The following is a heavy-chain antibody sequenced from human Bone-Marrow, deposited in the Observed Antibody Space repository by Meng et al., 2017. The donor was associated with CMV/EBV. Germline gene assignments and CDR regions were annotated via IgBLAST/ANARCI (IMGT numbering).Heavy chain of an antibody. CDR2: INHSGST. CDR1: GGSFSGYY. J-gene: IGHJ6*02. CDR3: ARGRTYYGFYYYYGMDV. V-gene: IGHV4-34*01. Sequence: SETLSLTCAVYGGSFSGYYWSWIRQPPGKGLEWIGEINHSGSTNYNPSLKSRVTISEDTSKNQFSLKLSSVTAADTAVYYCARGRTYYGFYYYYGMDVWGQGTTVTVSS. D-gene: IGHD3-10*01.